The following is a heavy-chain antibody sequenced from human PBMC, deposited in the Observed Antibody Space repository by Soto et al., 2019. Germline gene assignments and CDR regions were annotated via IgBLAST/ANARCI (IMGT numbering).Heavy chain of an antibody. CDR2: ISTRGEV. D-gene: IGHD2-21*02. CDR3: AREETAWPLAYGLDV. V-gene: IGHV3-21*01. Sequence: PGWSLRLSCAASGFSFSTYSMNWVRQAPGKGLEWVSSISTRGEVYYADSVKGRFTISRDNSKNSVSLQMNSLRGDDTAVYYCAREETAWPLAYGLDVWGQGTTVTVSS. J-gene: IGHJ6*02. CDR1: GFSFSTYS.